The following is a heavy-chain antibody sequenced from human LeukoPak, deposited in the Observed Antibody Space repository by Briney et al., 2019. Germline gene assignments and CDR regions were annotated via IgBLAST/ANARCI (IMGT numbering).Heavy chain of an antibody. D-gene: IGHD6-13*01. CDR2: INAGNGNT. V-gene: IGHV1-3*01. Sequence: ASVKVSCKASGYTFTSYAMHWVRQAPGQRLEWMGWINAGNGNTKYSQKFQGRVTITRDTSASTAYMELSSLRSEDTAVYYCARDPIGSSWPYYFDYWGQGTLVTVSP. CDR1: GYTFTSYA. J-gene: IGHJ4*02. CDR3: ARDPIGSSWPYYFDY.